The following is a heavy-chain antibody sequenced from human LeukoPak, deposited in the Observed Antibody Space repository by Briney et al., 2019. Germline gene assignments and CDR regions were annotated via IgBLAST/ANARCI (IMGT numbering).Heavy chain of an antibody. Sequence: GGSLRLFCAASGLTFSKSALTWVRQAPGKGLEWVSTITDVGDIFYTYSVRGRFTISRDNSKNTVYMQMDGLRAEDTAVYYCTRDRGGSPTDVFDYWGQGTLVTVSS. V-gene: IGHV3-23*01. D-gene: IGHD2-15*01. CDR2: ITDVGDI. CDR3: TRDRGGSPTDVFDY. J-gene: IGHJ4*02. CDR1: GLTFSKSA.